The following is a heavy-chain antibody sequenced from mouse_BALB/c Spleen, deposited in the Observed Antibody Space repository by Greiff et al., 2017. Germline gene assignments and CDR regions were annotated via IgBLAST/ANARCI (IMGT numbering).Heavy chain of an antibody. CDR3: VRDREGAAYYFDK. CDR2: ISDGGSYT. Sequence: EVQLVESGGGLVKPGGSLKLSCAASGFTFSDYYMYWVRQTPEKRLEWVATISDGGSYTYYPDSVKGRFTISRDNAKNNLYLQMSSLKSEDTAMYFCVRDREGAAYYFDKWGAGTTLTVSS. CDR1: GFTFSDYY. J-gene: IGHJ2*01. V-gene: IGHV5-4*02.